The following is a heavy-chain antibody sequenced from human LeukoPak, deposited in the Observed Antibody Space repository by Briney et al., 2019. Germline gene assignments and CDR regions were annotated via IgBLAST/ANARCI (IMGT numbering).Heavy chain of an antibody. CDR1: GYTFTSYG. D-gene: IGHD4-11*01. J-gene: IGHJ3*02. CDR2: ISAYNGNT. Sequence: ASVKVSCKASGYTFTSYGISWVRQAPGQGLEWMGWISAYNGNTNYAQKLQGRVTMTTDTSTSTAYMELRSLRSDDTAVYYCARGANDYSNYPGAFDIWGQGTMVTVSS. CDR3: ARGANDYSNYPGAFDI. V-gene: IGHV1-18*01.